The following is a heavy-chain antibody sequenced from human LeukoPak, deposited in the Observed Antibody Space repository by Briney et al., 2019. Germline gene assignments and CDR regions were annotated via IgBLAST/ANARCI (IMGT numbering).Heavy chain of an antibody. CDR3: ARAPVGYCSSTSCYFDY. CDR1: GFTFSSYS. J-gene: IGHJ4*02. Sequence: GGSLRLSCAASGFTFSSYSMNWVRQAPGKGLECVSSISSSSSYIYCADSVKGRFTISRDNAKNSLYLQMNSLRAEDTCVYYCARAPVGYCSSTSCYFDYWGQRTLVTVSS. V-gene: IGHV3-21*01. D-gene: IGHD2-2*01. CDR2: ISSSSSYI.